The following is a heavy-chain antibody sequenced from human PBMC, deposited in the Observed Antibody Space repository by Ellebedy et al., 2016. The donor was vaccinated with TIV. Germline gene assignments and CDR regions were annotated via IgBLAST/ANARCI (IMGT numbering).Heavy chain of an antibody. D-gene: IGHD6-19*01. Sequence: AASVKVSCKVSGYTLTELSMHWVRQAPGKGLEWMGGFDPEDGETIYAQKFQGRVTMTEDTSIDTAYMELSSLRSEDTAVYYCARVEKEQWLVTTHWFDPWGQGTLVTVSS. CDR1: GYTLTELS. J-gene: IGHJ5*02. CDR2: FDPEDGET. CDR3: ARVEKEQWLVTTHWFDP. V-gene: IGHV1-24*01.